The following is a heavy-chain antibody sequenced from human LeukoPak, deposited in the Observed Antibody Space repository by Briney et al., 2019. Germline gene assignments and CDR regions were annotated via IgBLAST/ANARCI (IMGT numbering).Heavy chain of an antibody. CDR2: IYSSGST. CDR3: ARGPYCGDDCYFDS. CDR1: GGSISDYF. D-gene: IGHD2-21*01. Sequence: SETLSLTCTVSGGSISDYFRSWIRQPAGKGLEWIGRIYSSGSTLYNPSLKSRVTMSVDTSKNQFSLRLTSVTAADTAVYYCARGPYCGDDCYFDSWGRGTLFTVSS. J-gene: IGHJ4*02. V-gene: IGHV4-4*07.